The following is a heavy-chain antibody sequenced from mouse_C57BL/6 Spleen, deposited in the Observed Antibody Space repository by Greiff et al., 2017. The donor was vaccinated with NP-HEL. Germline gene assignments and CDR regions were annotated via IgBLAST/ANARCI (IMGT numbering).Heavy chain of an antibody. CDR2: IYPGDGDT. CDR3: AREGSITTVVATDY. J-gene: IGHJ2*01. CDR1: GYAFSSSW. D-gene: IGHD1-1*01. V-gene: IGHV1-82*01. Sequence: QVQLKESGPELVKPGASVKISCKASGYAFSSSWMNWVKQRPGKGLEWIGRIYPGDGDTNYNGKFKGKATLTADKSSSTAYMQLSSLTSEDSAVYFCAREGSITTVVATDYWGQGTTLTVSS.